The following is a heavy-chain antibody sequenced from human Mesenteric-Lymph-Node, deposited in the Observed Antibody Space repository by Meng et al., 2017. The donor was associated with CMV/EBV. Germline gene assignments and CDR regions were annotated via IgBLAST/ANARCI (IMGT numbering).Heavy chain of an antibody. J-gene: IGHJ6*02. Sequence: GESLKISCAASGFTVSSHYMSWVRQAPGKGLEWVSVIYSGGSTYYADSVKGRFTISRDNSKNTLYLQMNSLRAEDTAVYYCARANPMVRGVIRDYYYGMDVWGQGTTVTVSS. CDR2: IYSGGST. V-gene: IGHV3-53*01. D-gene: IGHD3-10*01. CDR1: GFTVSSHY. CDR3: ARANPMVRGVIRDYYYGMDV.